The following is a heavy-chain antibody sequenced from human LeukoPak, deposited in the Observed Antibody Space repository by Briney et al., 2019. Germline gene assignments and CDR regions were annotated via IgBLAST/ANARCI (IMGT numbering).Heavy chain of an antibody. CDR3: ARVITVRGVIFDY. CDR1: GGSIRSRSNY. J-gene: IGHJ4*02. CDR2: IYYSGST. V-gene: IGHV4-61*05. D-gene: IGHD3-16*01. Sequence: SETLSLTCTVSGGSIRSRSNYWGWTRQPPGKGLEWIGYIYYSGSTNYNPSLKSRVTISVDTSKNQFSLTLNSVAAADTAVYYCARVITVRGVIFDYWGQGTLVTVSS.